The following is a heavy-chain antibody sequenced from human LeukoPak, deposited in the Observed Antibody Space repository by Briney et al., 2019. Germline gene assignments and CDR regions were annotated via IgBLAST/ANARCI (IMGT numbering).Heavy chain of an antibody. V-gene: IGHV3-7*01. CDR2: IKQDGSEK. J-gene: IGHJ4*02. Sequence: PGGSLRLSCAASGFTFSNAWMSWVRQAPGKGLEWVANIKQDGSEKYYVDSVKGRFTISRDNAKNSLYLQMNSLRAEDTAVYYCARVTVVWFGELPYYFDYWGQGTLVTVSS. CDR1: GFTFSNAW. D-gene: IGHD3-10*01. CDR3: ARVTVVWFGELPYYFDY.